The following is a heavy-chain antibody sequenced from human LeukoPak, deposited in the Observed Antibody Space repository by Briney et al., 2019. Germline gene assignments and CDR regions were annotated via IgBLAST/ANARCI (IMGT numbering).Heavy chain of an antibody. J-gene: IGHJ6*02. CDR1: GFTFGSYG. CDR2: IWYDGSNK. V-gene: IGHV3-33*01. CDR3: ARVRVPCYYGMDV. D-gene: IGHD3-3*01. Sequence: GRSLRLSCAASGFTFGSYGMHWVRQAPGKGLEWVAVIWYDGSNKYYADSVKGRFTISRDNSKNTLYLQMNSLRAEDTAVYYCARVRVPCYYGMDVWGQGTTVTVSS.